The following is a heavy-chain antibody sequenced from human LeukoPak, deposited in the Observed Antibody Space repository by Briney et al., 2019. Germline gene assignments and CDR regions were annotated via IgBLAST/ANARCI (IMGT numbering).Heavy chain of an antibody. Sequence: SETLSLACAVSGDSISSGGYSWSWIRQPPGEGLEWIGYIYHSGSTYYNPSLKSRVTISVDRSKNQFSLKLSSVTAADTAVYYCARAGAYDSSGYYQYYFDYWGQGTLVTVSS. J-gene: IGHJ4*02. D-gene: IGHD3-22*01. CDR1: GDSISSGGYS. V-gene: IGHV4-30-2*01. CDR3: ARAGAYDSSGYYQYYFDY. CDR2: IYHSGST.